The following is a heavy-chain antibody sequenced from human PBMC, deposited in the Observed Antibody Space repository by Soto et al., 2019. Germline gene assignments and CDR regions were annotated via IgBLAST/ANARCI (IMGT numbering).Heavy chain of an antibody. Sequence: PSETLSLTCTVSGGSISSGGFYWSWIRQHPGKGLEWIGHISDSGSSYYNPSLESRVTISVDTSKNQFSLKLSAVTAADTAVYFCARTTFYDIFTAYYSLFDYWGQGTLVTVSS. CDR2: ISDSGSS. V-gene: IGHV4-31*03. CDR3: ARTTFYDIFTAYYSLFDY. D-gene: IGHD3-9*01. J-gene: IGHJ4*02. CDR1: GGSISSGGFY.